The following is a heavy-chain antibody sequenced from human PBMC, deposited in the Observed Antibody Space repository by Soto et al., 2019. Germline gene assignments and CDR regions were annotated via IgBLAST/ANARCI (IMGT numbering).Heavy chain of an antibody. J-gene: IGHJ5*02. CDR3: ARDLHDYVSFRFDP. V-gene: IGHV3-30*03. CDR2: ISYDGSNK. CDR1: GFTFSSYG. D-gene: IGHD3-16*01. Sequence: GGSLRLSCAASGFTFSSYGMHWVRQAPGKGLKWVAVISYDGSNKYYADSVKGRFTISRDNAKNSLYLQMNSLRAEDTAVYYCARDLHDYVSFRFDPWGQGTLVTVSS.